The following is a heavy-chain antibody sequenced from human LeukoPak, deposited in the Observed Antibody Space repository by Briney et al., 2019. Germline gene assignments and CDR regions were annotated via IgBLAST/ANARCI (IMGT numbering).Heavy chain of an antibody. CDR1: GGFISDYY. D-gene: IGHD6-6*01. Sequence: SETLSLTCAVSGGFISDYYWSWIRQPPGRGLGWIGHISYSGSTYYNPSLKSRVTISVDTSNNQFSLKLSSLTAADTAVYYCARLEYSSSAYNWFDTWGQGTLVTVSS. V-gene: IGHV4-59*01. CDR2: ISYSGST. J-gene: IGHJ5*02. CDR3: ARLEYSSSAYNWFDT.